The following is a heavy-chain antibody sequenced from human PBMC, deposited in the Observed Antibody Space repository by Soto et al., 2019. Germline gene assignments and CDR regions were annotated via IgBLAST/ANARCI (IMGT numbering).Heavy chain of an antibody. CDR3: AKDGTGGHPYYLDY. D-gene: IGHD2-8*02. V-gene: IGHV3-30*18. J-gene: IGHJ4*02. Sequence: PGGSLILSCAASGFIFSNYGMHWVRQAPGKGLEWVTIISYDGSVKYYADSVKGRFTISRDNSKNTLYLQMNSLRAEDTAVYYCAKDGTGGHPYYLDYWGQGT. CDR2: ISYDGSVK. CDR1: GFIFSNYG.